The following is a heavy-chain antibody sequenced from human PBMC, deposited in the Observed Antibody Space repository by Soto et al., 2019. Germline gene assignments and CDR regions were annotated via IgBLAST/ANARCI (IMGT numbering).Heavy chain of an antibody. J-gene: IGHJ3*02. CDR2: IYWDDDK. D-gene: IGHD2-15*01. CDR3: EHKTESCSGGSCYPGWFAFDI. V-gene: IGHV2-5*02. CDR1: GFSLSTSGVG. Sequence: QITLKESGPTLVKPTQTLTLTCTFSGFSLSTSGVGVGWIRQPPGKALEWLALIYWDDDKRYSPSLKSRLTITKDTSNNQVVLTMTNMAPVDTATYNCEHKTESCSGGSCYPGWFAFDIWGQGTMITVSS.